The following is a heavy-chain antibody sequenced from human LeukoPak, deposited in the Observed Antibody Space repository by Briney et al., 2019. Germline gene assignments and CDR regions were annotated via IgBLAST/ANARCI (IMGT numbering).Heavy chain of an antibody. CDR1: GGTFSSYA. CDR2: IIPIFGTA. V-gene: IGHV1-69*13. Sequence: GASVKVSCKASGGTFSSYAISWVRQAPGQGLEWMGGIIPIFGTANYAQKFQGRVTITADESTSTAYMELSSLRSEDTAVYYCARGYSRYTGRGAAAGNEIDYWGQGTLVTVSS. J-gene: IGHJ4*02. D-gene: IGHD6-13*01. CDR3: ARGYSRYTGRGAAAGNEIDY.